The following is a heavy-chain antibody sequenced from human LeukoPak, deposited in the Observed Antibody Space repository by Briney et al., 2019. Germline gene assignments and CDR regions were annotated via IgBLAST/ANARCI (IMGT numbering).Heavy chain of an antibody. D-gene: IGHD7-27*01. CDR1: GFTFRSYW. CDR2: IKEDGSEK. CDR3: ARSWDWGSPFDY. J-gene: IGHJ4*02. V-gene: IGHV3-7*01. Sequence: GGSLRLSCATSGFTFRSYWMNWIRQAPGQGLEWVANIKEDGSEKNYVDSVKGRFTISRDNAKNSLYLQMNSLRAEDTAVYYCARSWDWGSPFDYWGQGTLVTVSS.